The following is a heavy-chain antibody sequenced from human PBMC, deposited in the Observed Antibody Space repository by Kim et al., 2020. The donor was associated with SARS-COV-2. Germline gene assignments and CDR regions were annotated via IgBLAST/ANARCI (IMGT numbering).Heavy chain of an antibody. V-gene: IGHV3-30*01. Sequence: GRFTISRDNSKNTLYLQMNSLRAEDTAVYYCARDLRGSTGYDYYSYGMDVWGQGTTVTVSS. D-gene: IGHD3-9*01. J-gene: IGHJ6*02. CDR3: ARDLRGSTGYDYYSYGMDV.